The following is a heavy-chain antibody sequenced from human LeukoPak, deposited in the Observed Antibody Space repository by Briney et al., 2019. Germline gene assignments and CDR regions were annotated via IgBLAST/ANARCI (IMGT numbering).Heavy chain of an antibody. CDR3: AREEGAPIAAANI. D-gene: IGHD6-13*01. CDR1: GYTFTDYY. V-gene: IGHV1-18*04. Sequence: ASVKVSCKASGYTFTDYYMHWVRQAPGQGLEWMGWISAYNGDTNYVQKFQGRVTMTTDTSTSTAYMELKSLRSDDTAVYYCAREEGAPIAAANIWGLGTKVTVSS. CDR2: ISAYNGDT. J-gene: IGHJ3*02.